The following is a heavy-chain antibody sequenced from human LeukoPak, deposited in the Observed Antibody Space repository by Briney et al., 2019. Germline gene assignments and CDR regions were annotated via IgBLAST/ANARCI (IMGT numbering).Heavy chain of an antibody. J-gene: IGHJ5*02. CDR2: ISSDGIIT. CDR1: GFTFDDYV. CDR3: ASDLLAGTGDP. V-gene: IGHV3-74*01. D-gene: IGHD3-10*01. Sequence: GGSLRLSCAASGFTFDDYVMHWVRQAPGKGLVWVSRISSDGIITHYADSVKGRFTISRDNARNTLYLQMDSLRVEDTAVYYCASDLLAGTGDPWGQGTLVSVSS.